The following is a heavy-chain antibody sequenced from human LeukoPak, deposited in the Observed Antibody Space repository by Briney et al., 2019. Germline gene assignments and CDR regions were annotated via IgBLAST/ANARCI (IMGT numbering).Heavy chain of an antibody. V-gene: IGHV3-11*06. CDR1: GFTFSDYY. J-gene: IGHJ6*03. CDR3: ARGDTNYYNYYMDV. Sequence: PGGSLRLSCVASGFTFSDYYMSWIRQAPGKGLEWVSSISGSSSYTYYADSIKGRFTISRDNAKNSLYLQMISLRGEDTAVYCCARGDTNYYNYYMDVWGKGTTVTVSS. D-gene: IGHD3-3*01. CDR2: ISGSSSYT.